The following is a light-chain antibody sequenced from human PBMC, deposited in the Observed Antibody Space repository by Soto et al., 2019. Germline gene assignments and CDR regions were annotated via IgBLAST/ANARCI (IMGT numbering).Light chain of an antibody. CDR2: GAS. J-gene: IGKJ4*01. Sequence: EIVMTQSPATLSVSPGERATLSCRASQSVSSSYLAWYQQKPGQAPRLLIYGASSRATGIPDRFSGSGSGTDFTLTISSLQPEDFATYYCQQYNSYPPGLTFGGGTKVDIK. CDR3: QQYNSYPPGLT. V-gene: IGKV3-20*01. CDR1: QSVSSSY.